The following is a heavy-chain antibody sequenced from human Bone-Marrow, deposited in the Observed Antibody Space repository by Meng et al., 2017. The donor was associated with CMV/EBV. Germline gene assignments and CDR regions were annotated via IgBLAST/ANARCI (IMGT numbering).Heavy chain of an antibody. V-gene: IGHV1-69*02. CDR2: IIPILGIA. D-gene: IGHD1-7*01. CDR1: GGTFSSYT. J-gene: IGHJ5*02. Sequence: SVKVSCKASGGTFSSYTISWVRQAPGQGLEWMGRIIPILGIANYAQKFQGRVTITADKSTSTAYMELSSLRPEDTAVYYCARSELELVVGWFDPWGQGTLVTVSS. CDR3: ARSELELVVGWFDP.